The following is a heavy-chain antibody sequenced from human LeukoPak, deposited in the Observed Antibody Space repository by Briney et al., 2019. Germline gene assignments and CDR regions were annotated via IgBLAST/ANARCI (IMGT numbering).Heavy chain of an antibody. CDR1: GFTFRNYA. CDR2: ISDSGGVI. D-gene: IGHD5-24*01. Sequence: GGSLRLSCAASGFTFRNYAMNWVRQAPGEGLEWVSGISDSGGVIDYADSVKGRFTISRDTSKNTLHLQMNSLRAEDTAVYYCAKRLRDGYNSPIDFWGQGTLVTVSS. CDR3: AKRLRDGYNSPIDF. J-gene: IGHJ4*02. V-gene: IGHV3-23*01.